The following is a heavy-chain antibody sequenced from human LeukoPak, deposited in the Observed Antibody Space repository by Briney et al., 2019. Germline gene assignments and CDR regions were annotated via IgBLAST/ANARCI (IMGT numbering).Heavy chain of an antibody. V-gene: IGHV4-31*03. CDR2: IYYSGST. J-gene: IGHJ6*02. CDR1: GGSISSGGYY. CDR3: ARDPVLRYFDWSRTCCYYGMDV. Sequence: SQTLSLTCTVSGGSISSGGYYWSWIRQHPGKGLEWIGYIYYSGSTYYNPSLKSRVTISVDTSKNQFSLKLSSVTAADTAVYYRARDPVLRYFDWSRTCCYYGMDVWGQGTTVTVSS. D-gene: IGHD3-9*01.